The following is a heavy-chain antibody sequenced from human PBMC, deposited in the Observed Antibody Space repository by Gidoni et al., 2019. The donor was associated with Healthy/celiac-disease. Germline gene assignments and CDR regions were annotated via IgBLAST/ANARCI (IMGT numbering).Heavy chain of an antibody. CDR3: ARDGMYYYGSGTDY. Sequence: QVQLVESGGGVVQPGRSLRLSCAASGFTFRSYAMHWVRQAPGKGLEWVAVISYDGSNKYYADSVKGRFTISRDNSKNTLYLQMNSLRAEDTAVYYCARDGMYYYGSGTDYWGQGTLVTVSS. J-gene: IGHJ4*02. D-gene: IGHD3-10*01. CDR1: GFTFRSYA. V-gene: IGHV3-30-3*01. CDR2: ISYDGSNK.